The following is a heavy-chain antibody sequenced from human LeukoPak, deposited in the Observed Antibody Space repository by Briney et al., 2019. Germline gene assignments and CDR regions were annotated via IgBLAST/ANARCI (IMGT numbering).Heavy chain of an antibody. CDR2: ISGSGGST. CDR3: AKVSKGYRSSTSCYGYY. D-gene: IGHD2-2*01. J-gene: IGHJ4*02. V-gene: IGHV3-23*01. Sequence: GGSLRLSCAASGFTFSSYAMSWVRQAPGKGLEWVSAISGSGGSTYYADSVKGRFTISRDNSKNTLYLQMNSLRAEDTAVYYCAKVSKGYRSSTSCYGYYWGQGTLVTVSS. CDR1: GFTFSSYA.